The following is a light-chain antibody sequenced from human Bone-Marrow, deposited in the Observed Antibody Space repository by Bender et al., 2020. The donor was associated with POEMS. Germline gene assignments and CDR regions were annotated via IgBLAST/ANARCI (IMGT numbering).Light chain of an antibody. V-gene: IGLV3-21*02. Sequence: SYVLTQPPSVSVAPGQTAKITCGGNNIGIKTIHWYQQKPGQAPGLVVSDDSHRPSGIPERFSGSSSGTTVTLTISGVQAEDEADYYCQSQDFRLTSWVFGGGTRLTVL. CDR3: QSQDFRLTSWV. CDR1: NIGIKT. J-gene: IGLJ3*02. CDR2: DDS.